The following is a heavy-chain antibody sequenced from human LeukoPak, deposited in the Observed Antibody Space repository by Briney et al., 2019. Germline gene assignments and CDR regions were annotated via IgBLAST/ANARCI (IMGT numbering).Heavy chain of an antibody. J-gene: IGHJ4*02. CDR3: ARNCGGDCYSLDY. CDR1: GFTFSSYG. D-gene: IGHD2-21*02. Sequence: PGGSLRLSCAASGFTFSSYGMHWVRQAPGKGPEWVAFIRYDGSNKYYADSVKGRFTISRDNSKNTLYLQMNSLRAEDTAVYYCARNCGGDCYSLDYWGQGTLVTVSS. CDR2: IRYDGSNK. V-gene: IGHV3-30*02.